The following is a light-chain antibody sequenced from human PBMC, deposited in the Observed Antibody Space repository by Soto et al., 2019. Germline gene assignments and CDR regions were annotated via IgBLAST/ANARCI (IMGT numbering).Light chain of an antibody. CDR2: DVS. Sequence: QSVLTQPASVSGSPGQSITISCTGTSSDVGGYNYVSWYQQHPGKAPKLMIYDVSNRPSGVSNRFSGSKSGNTASLTISGLQPEDEADYYCSSYTSSSTLYDFGTGTKLTVL. CDR1: SSDVGGYNY. V-gene: IGLV2-14*01. J-gene: IGLJ1*01. CDR3: SSYTSSSTLYD.